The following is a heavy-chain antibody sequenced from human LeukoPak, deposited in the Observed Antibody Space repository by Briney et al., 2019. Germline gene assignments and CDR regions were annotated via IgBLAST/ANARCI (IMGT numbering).Heavy chain of an antibody. D-gene: IGHD1-26*01. CDR1: GYTFTGYY. J-gene: IGHJ5*02. Sequence: AASVTVSCKASGYTFTGYYMHWVRQAPGQGLEWMGWINPNSGGTNYAQKFQGRVTMTRDTSISTAYMELSRLRSDDTAVYYCARDYGSHPLFWFDPWGQGTLVTVSS. CDR3: ARDYGSHPLFWFDP. V-gene: IGHV1-2*02. CDR2: INPNSGGT.